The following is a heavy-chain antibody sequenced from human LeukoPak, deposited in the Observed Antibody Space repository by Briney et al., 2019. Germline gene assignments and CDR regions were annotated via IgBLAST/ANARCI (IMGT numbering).Heavy chain of an antibody. Sequence: PSQTLSLTCAVSGGSISSGGYSWSWIRQPPGKGLEWIGYIYHSGSTYYNPSLKSRVSISVDRSKNQFSLKLSSVTAADTAVYYCARWGVRGVRSFDIWGQGTMVTVSS. V-gene: IGHV4-30-2*01. CDR1: GGSISSGGYS. CDR2: IYHSGST. J-gene: IGHJ3*02. D-gene: IGHD3-10*01. CDR3: ARWGVRGVRSFDI.